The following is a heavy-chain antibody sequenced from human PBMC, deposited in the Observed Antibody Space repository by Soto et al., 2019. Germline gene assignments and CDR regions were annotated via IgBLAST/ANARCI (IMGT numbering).Heavy chain of an antibody. Sequence: ASVKVSCKASGYTFTSYGISWLRQAPGQGLEWMGWISAYNGNTNYAQKLQGRVTMTTDTSTSTAYMELRSLRSDDTAVYYCARGLTYGSGRKVPFDYWGQGTLVTVSS. V-gene: IGHV1-18*01. J-gene: IGHJ4*02. D-gene: IGHD3-10*01. CDR1: GYTFTSYG. CDR2: ISAYNGNT. CDR3: ARGLTYGSGRKVPFDY.